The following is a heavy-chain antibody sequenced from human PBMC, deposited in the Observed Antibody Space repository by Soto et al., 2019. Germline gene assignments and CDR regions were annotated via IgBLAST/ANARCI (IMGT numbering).Heavy chain of an antibody. D-gene: IGHD1-26*01. CDR1: TFSSYS. V-gene: IGHV3-21*01. CDR3: TRDEGGSYDNWFTP. CDR2: ISSGSAYI. J-gene: IGHJ5*02. Sequence: EVQLVESGGSLVKPGESLRLSCTFTFSSYSLNWVRQAPGKGLEWVSSISSGSAYIKYADSVKGRFTISRDNANNSLYLQMRSLRVDDSAVYYCTRDEGGSYDNWFTPWGQGTLVTVSS.